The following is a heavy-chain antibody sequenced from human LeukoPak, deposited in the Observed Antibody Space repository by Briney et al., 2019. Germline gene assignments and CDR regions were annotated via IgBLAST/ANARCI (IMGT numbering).Heavy chain of an antibody. CDR2: IYHSGST. D-gene: IGHD3-10*01. V-gene: IGHV4-30-2*01. CDR1: GGSISSGGYY. J-gene: IGHJ4*02. Sequence: SETLSLTCTVSGGSISSGGYYWSWIRQPPGEGLEWIGYIYHSGSTYYNPSLKSRVTISVDRSKNQFSLKLSSVTAADTAVYYCARESNYYGSGSSSFDYWGQGTLVTVSS. CDR3: ARESNYYGSGSSSFDY.